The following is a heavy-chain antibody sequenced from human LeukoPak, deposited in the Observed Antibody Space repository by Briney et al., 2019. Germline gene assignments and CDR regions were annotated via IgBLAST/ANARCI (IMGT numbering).Heavy chain of an antibody. CDR2: INGDASNT. CDR1: GLTFNSYW. CDR3: ARDQWVRRWYGPYDAFDI. D-gene: IGHD6-13*01. Sequence: GGSLRLSCAASGLTFNSYWMHWVRQVAGKGLVWVARINGDASNTTYADSVKGRFTISRDNAKNTLYLQMNSLRAEDTALYYCARDQWVRRWYGPYDAFDIWGQGTMVTVSS. V-gene: IGHV3-74*03. J-gene: IGHJ3*02.